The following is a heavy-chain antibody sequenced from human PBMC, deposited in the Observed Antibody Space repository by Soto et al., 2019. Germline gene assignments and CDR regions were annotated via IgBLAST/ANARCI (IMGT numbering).Heavy chain of an antibody. D-gene: IGHD2-15*01. CDR3: ARDGYCSGGSCYSVPVFDY. V-gene: IGHV3-33*01. J-gene: IGHJ4*02. Sequence: GGSLRLSCSASGFTFSSYGMHWVRQAPGKGLEWVAVIWYDGSNKYYADSVKGRFTISRDNSKNTLYLQMNSLRAEDTAVYYCARDGYCSGGSCYSVPVFDYWGQGT. CDR2: IWYDGSNK. CDR1: GFTFSSYG.